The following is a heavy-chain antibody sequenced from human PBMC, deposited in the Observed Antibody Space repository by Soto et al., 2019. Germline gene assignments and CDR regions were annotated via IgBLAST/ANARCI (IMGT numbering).Heavy chain of an antibody. CDR3: ARGRGYSGYDSGYYYYYYMDV. J-gene: IGHJ6*03. V-gene: IGHV4-34*01. Sequence: QVQLQQWGAGLLKPSETLSLTCAVYGGSFSGYYWSWIRQPPGKGLEWIGEINHSGSTNYNPSLKSRVTISVDTSTNQFSLKLSSVTAADTAVYYCARGRGYSGYDSGYYYYYYMDVWGKGTTVTVSS. D-gene: IGHD5-12*01. CDR1: GGSFSGYY. CDR2: INHSGST.